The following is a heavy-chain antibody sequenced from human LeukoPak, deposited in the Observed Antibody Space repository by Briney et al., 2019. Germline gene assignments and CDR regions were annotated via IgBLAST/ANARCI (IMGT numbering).Heavy chain of an antibody. J-gene: IGHJ5*02. CDR2: IYYSGST. D-gene: IGHD6-19*01. V-gene: IGHV4-59*01. Sequence: PSETLSLTCTVSGGSISSYYWSWIRQPPGKGLEWIGYIYYSGSTNYNPSLKSRVTISVDTSKNQFSLKLSFVTGADTAVYYWAREGGSGWAPDPWGQGTLVTVSS. CDR1: GGSISSYY. CDR3: AREGGSGWAPDP.